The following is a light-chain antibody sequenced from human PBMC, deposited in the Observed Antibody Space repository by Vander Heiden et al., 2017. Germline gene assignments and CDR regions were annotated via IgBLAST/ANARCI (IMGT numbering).Light chain of an antibody. CDR1: QSVSSTY. Sequence: EIVLTQSPGSLSLSPGERATLSCRASQSVSSTYLAWYQHKPGQAPRLLIYGASSRATGIPDRFGGSGSGTDFTLTISRLEPEDFALYYCQQDGSLPITFGQGTLMEIK. CDR3: QQDGSLPIT. CDR2: GAS. V-gene: IGKV3-20*01. J-gene: IGKJ5*01.